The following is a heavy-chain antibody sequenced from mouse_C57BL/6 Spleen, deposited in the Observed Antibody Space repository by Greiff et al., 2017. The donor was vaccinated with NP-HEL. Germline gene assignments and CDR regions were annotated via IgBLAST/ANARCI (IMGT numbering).Heavy chain of an antibody. J-gene: IGHJ3*01. CDR3: ARKTPYYYGPFAY. D-gene: IGHD1-2*01. CDR1: GYTFTDYN. CDR2: INPNNGGT. V-gene: IGHV1-22*01. Sequence: SGPELVKPGASVKMSCKASGYTFTDYNMHWVKQSHGKSLEWIGYINPNNGGTSYNQKFKGKATLTVNKSSSTAYMELRSLTSEDSAVYYCARKTPYYYGPFAYWGQGTLVTVSA.